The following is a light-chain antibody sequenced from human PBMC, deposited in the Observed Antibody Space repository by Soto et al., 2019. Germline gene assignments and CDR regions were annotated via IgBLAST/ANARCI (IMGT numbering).Light chain of an antibody. CDR3: QQYNSYSKYT. J-gene: IGKJ2*01. CDR1: QSVSNW. CDR2: DAS. Sequence: DIQMTQSPSTLSASVGDRVTITCRASQSVSNWLAWYQQKPGKAPKLLIYDASSLESGVPARFSGSGSGTEFTLTISSLQPDDFATYYCQQYNSYSKYTFGQGTKLEIK. V-gene: IGKV1-5*01.